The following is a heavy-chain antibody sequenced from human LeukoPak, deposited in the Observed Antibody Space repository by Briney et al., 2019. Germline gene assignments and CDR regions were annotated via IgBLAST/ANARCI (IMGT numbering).Heavy chain of an antibody. Sequence: TSETLSLTCAVYGGSFSGYYWSWIRQPPGKGLVWIGEINHSGSTNYNPSLKSRVTISVDTSKNQFSLKLSSVTAADTAVYYCARVFTMVRGGPFDIWGQGTMVTVSS. CDR1: GGSFSGYY. J-gene: IGHJ3*02. D-gene: IGHD3-10*01. V-gene: IGHV4-34*01. CDR2: INHSGST. CDR3: ARVFTMVRGGPFDI.